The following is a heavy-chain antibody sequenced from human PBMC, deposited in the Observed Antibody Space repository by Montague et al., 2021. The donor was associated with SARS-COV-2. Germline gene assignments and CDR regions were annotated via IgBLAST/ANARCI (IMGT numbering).Heavy chain of an antibody. CDR3: ARLGDGIVPSPILGLGPYYSFYYMDV. Sequence: SETLSLTCTVSGGSIRSSSFYWGWIRQPPGKGLEWIGSISSSGYTYYNPSLKSRVTIFVDTSKNQFSLKLSSVTAADTAIYYCARLGDGIVPSPILGLGPYYSFYYMDVWGKGTTVTVSS. D-gene: IGHD2-2*02. CDR1: GGSIRSSSFY. J-gene: IGHJ6*03. V-gene: IGHV4-39*01. CDR2: ISSSGYT.